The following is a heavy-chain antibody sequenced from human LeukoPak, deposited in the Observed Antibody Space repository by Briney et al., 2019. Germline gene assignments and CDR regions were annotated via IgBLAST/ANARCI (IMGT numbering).Heavy chain of an antibody. V-gene: IGHV1-69*05. CDR3: AREGQGAGDI. CDR1: GDTFSSYA. CDR2: IIPIFGTA. Sequence: SVKVSCKASGDTFSSYAISWVRQAPGQGLEWMGGIIPIFGTANYAQKFQGRVTITTDESTSTAYMELSSLRSEDTAVYYCAREGQGAGDIWGQGTMVTVSS. D-gene: IGHD3-16*01. J-gene: IGHJ3*02.